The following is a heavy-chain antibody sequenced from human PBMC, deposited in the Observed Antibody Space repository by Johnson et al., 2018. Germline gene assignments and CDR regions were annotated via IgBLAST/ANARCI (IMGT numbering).Heavy chain of an antibody. CDR1: GFTFSSYG. J-gene: IGHJ3*02. CDR3: AKRGGRAVAGWDDAFDI. V-gene: IGHV3-33*06. Sequence: VQLVESGGGVVQPGRSLRLSCAASGFTFSSYGMHWVRQAPGKGLEWVAVIWYDGSNKYYADSVKGRFTISRDNSKNTLYLQMNSLRAEDTAVYYCAKRGGRAVAGWDDAFDIWGQGTMVTVSS. CDR2: IWYDGSNK. D-gene: IGHD6-19*01.